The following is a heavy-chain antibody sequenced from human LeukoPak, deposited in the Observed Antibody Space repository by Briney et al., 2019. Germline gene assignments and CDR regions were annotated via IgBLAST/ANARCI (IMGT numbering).Heavy chain of an antibody. D-gene: IGHD3-9*01. V-gene: IGHV3-23*01. Sequence: GGTLRLSCAASGFTFSSYGMSWVRQAPGKGLEWVSAISGSGGSTYYADSVKGRFTISRDNSKNTLYLQMNSLRAEDTAVYYCAKFPPGYYEFIRATIDYWGQGTLVTVSS. CDR3: AKFPPGYYEFIRATIDY. J-gene: IGHJ4*02. CDR2: ISGSGGST. CDR1: GFTFSSYG.